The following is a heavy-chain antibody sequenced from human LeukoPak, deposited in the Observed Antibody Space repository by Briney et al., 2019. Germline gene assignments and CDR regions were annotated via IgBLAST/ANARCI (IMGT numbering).Heavy chain of an antibody. CDR3: ARGRWLQYET. D-gene: IGHD5-24*01. CDR2: INQSGST. J-gene: IGHJ5*02. V-gene: IGHV4-34*01. Sequence: SETLSLTCGVYGESFSGDYWSWIRQPPGKGLEWIGEINQSGSTNYIPSLKSRVTISVDTSKNQFSLKLISVTAADTAVYYCARGRWLQYETWGQGTLVTISS. CDR1: GESFSGDY.